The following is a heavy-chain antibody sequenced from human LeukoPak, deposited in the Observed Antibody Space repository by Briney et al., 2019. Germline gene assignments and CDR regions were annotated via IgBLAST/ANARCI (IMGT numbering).Heavy chain of an antibody. CDR3: ARDLEVPDYYYYGMDV. D-gene: IGHD1-1*01. V-gene: IGHV3-74*01. J-gene: IGHJ6*02. CDR2: IHSDGSST. CDR1: GFTFSRHW. Sequence: PGGSLRLSCAASGFTFSRHWMHWVRQAPGKGLVWVSRIHSDGSSTSYADSVKGRFTISRDNAKNTLYLQMNSLRAEDTAVYYCARDLEVPDYYYYGMDVWGQGTTVTVSS.